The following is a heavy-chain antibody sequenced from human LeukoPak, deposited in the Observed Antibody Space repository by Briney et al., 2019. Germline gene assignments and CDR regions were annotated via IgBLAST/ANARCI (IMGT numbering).Heavy chain of an antibody. CDR1: GEDFTSHW. CDR2: IYPGDSDT. J-gene: IGHJ4*02. V-gene: IGHV5-51*01. Sequence: GEPLNISCQDSGEDFTSHWIGWVGQLPGKGLEWSGLIYPGDSDTRYSPPLKAQVPIPAEKSISTAFCQWSTLKATARANISFARHDSSGFPNYWGQGTLVTVSS. CDR3: ARHDSSGFPNY. D-gene: IGHD3-22*01.